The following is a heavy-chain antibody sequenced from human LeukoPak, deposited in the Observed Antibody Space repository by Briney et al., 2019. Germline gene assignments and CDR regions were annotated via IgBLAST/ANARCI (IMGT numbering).Heavy chain of an antibody. CDR2: VSYDGRNT. V-gene: IGHV3-30*18. J-gene: IGHJ4*02. D-gene: IGHD3-10*01. CDR1: GFTFSSYG. Sequence: PGRSLRLSCAASGFTFSSYGMHWVRQAPGKGLEWVAVVSYDGRNTTYADSVKGRFTISRDNSKNMMYLQMNSLRAEDTAVYYCAKPYYYGSRSYMDYWGQGTLVTVSS. CDR3: AKPYYYGSRSYMDY.